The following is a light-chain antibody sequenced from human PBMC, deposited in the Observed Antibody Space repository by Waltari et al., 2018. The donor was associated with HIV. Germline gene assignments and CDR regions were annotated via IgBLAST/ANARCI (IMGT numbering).Light chain of an antibody. CDR2: DVN. CDR3: CSYAGSFTLL. CDR1: FRDVGAYNF. J-gene: IGLJ3*02. V-gene: IGLV2-11*01. Sequence: QSALTQPRSVSGSPGQSVTISCSGTFRDVGAYNFVSWYQQHSGKAPKLVIFDVNKRPSGVPERFSGSKSGNTASLTVSGLQAEDEADYFCCSYAGSFTLLFGGGTNLAVL.